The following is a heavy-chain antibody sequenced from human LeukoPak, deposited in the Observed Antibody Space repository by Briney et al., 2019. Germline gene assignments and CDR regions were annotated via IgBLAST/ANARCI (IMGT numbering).Heavy chain of an antibody. CDR3: ARGGARYYDILTGYYTEPFDY. CDR2: IYYSGST. V-gene: IGHV4-59*01. Sequence: SETLSLTCTVPGGSISSYYWSWIRQPPGKGLEWIGYIYYSGSTNYNPSLKSRVTISVDTSKNQFSLKLSSVTAADTAVYYCARGGARYYDILTGYYTEPFDYWGQGTLVTISS. CDR1: GGSISSYY. D-gene: IGHD3-9*01. J-gene: IGHJ4*02.